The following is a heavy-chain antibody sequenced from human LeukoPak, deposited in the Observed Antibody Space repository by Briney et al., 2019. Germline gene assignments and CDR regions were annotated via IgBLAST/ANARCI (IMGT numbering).Heavy chain of an antibody. J-gene: IGHJ3*02. CDR1: GFTFSNYA. Sequence: GGSLRLSCAASGFTFSNYAMSWVRQAPGKGLEWVSAVSGSGGSTYYADSVKGRFTISRDNSKNTLYLQMNSLRAEDTAVYYCAKVYCSSSSCYKGDAFDIWGQGTMVTVSS. CDR2: VSGSGGST. V-gene: IGHV3-23*01. D-gene: IGHD2-2*02. CDR3: AKVYCSSSSCYKGDAFDI.